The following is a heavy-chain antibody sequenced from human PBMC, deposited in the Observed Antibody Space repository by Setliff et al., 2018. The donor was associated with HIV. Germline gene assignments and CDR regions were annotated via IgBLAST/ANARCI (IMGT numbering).Heavy chain of an antibody. CDR3: AREIYGGNSRPFDY. CDR2: SYYNGNT. D-gene: IGHD4-17*01. J-gene: IGHJ4*02. Sequence: PSETLSLTCTVSGGSISIYYWSWIRQPPGKGLEWIGYSYYNGNTNYNPSLKSRVTMSVDTSKNQLSLKLSSVTAAGTAVYYCAREIYGGNSRPFDYWGQGTLVTVCS. CDR1: GGSISIYY. V-gene: IGHV4-59*01.